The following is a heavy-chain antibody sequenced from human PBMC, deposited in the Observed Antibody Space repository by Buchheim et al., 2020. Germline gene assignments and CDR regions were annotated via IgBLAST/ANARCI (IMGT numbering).Heavy chain of an antibody. Sequence: DEQLVESGGGSVQPGDSLRLSCAASGFTFSKYSMNWVRQAPGKGLEWVAFITHSSSTMYYRDSVKGRFIVSRDNIRNSVFLQMNSLSGEETAVYYCVRGCINARCYSSYYAMDVWGQGTT. V-gene: IGHV3-48*01. CDR3: VRGCINARCYSSYYAMDV. CDR2: ITHSSSTM. CDR1: GFTFSKYS. J-gene: IGHJ6*02. D-gene: IGHD2-8*01.